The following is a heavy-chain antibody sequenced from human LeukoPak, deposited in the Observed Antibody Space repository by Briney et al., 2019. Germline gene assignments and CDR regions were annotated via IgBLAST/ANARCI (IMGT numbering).Heavy chain of an antibody. CDR1: DASFSTNY. J-gene: IGHJ6*03. CDR3: ARLYQQSKWKYYYYYMDV. Sequence: SETLSLTCSVSDASFSTNYWSWIRQPPGRGLEWIGYVFDSGSTNYNPSLKSRVTISVDTSTKQFSLRLSSVPAADTAVYYCARLYQQSKWKYYYYYMDVWGKGTAVTVSS. V-gene: IGHV4-59*01. CDR2: VFDSGST. D-gene: IGHD1-1*01.